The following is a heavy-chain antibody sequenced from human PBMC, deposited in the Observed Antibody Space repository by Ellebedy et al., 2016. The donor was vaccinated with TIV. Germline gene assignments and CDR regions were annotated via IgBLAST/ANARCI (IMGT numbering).Heavy chain of an antibody. V-gene: IGHV3-23*01. J-gene: IGHJ4*01. D-gene: IGHD6-19*01. Sequence: GESLKISCVASGFSFSTFAMHWVRQAPGKGLEWVSAISNSGDTTYNADSLKARFTISRDNSRNTLYLQMNSLRAEDTAVYYCAKGGGWLYYFDYWGHGTLVTVSS. CDR3: AKGGGWLYYFDY. CDR2: ISNSGDTT. CDR1: GFSFSTFA.